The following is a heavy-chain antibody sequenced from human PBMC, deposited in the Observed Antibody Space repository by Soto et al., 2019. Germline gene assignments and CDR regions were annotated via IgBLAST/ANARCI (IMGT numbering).Heavy chain of an antibody. CDR3: ARLAEWEYYDGMDV. CDR1: EFTFSVSA. D-gene: IGHD1-26*01. J-gene: IGHJ6*02. Sequence: EVQLVESGGGLVQPGGSLKLSCAVSEFTFSVSAIHWVRQASGKGLEWVGRIRSKADNYATAYGASVKGRFSISRDDSQNTASLQTSSLNTEDTAVYYCARLAEWEYYDGMDVWGQGTTVTVSS. V-gene: IGHV3-73*02. CDR2: IRSKADNYAT.